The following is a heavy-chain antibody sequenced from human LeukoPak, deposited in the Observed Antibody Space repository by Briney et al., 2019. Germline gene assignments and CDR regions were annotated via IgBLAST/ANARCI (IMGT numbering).Heavy chain of an antibody. Sequence: ASVKVSCKASGYTFNSNGITWVRQAPGQGLEWMGWISAYNGNTNYAQKLQGRVTMTTDTSTSTAYMELRSLRSDDTAVYYCARVFSIDAFDIWGQGTMVTVSS. CDR2: ISAYNGNT. J-gene: IGHJ3*02. CDR1: GYTFNSNG. CDR3: ARVFSIDAFDI. D-gene: IGHD2-2*01. V-gene: IGHV1-18*01.